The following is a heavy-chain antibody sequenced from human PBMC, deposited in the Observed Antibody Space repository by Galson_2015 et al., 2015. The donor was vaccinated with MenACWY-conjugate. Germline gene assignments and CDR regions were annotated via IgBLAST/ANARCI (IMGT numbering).Heavy chain of an antibody. CDR1: GFSLSRYS. CDR3: ARVGYGESVTPDDY. CDR2: ITSSSSTI. Sequence: SLRLSCAASGFSLSRYSMNWVRQAPGKGLEWISYITSSSSTIYYADSVKGRFTISRDNAKNSLYLQMNSLRAEDTAVYYCARVGYGESVTPDDYWVRGTLVTVSS. V-gene: IGHV3-48*04. D-gene: IGHD4-17*01. J-gene: IGHJ4*02.